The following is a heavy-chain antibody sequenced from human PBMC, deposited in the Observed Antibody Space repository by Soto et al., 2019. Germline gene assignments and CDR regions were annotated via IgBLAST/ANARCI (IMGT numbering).Heavy chain of an antibody. D-gene: IGHD6-13*01. Sequence: QVQLVESGGGEVQPGRSMRLSCAASGFTFRTYGFHWVRQAPGKGLDWVAGISYDGSKKFYAESVKGRFTISRDDSKNTIYLQMSSLRDEDTAVYYCARDLSYSSLDYRGQVAQVSVSS. CDR2: ISYDGSKK. V-gene: IGHV3-33*01. CDR1: GFTFRTYG. J-gene: IGHJ4*02. CDR3: ARDLSYSSLDY.